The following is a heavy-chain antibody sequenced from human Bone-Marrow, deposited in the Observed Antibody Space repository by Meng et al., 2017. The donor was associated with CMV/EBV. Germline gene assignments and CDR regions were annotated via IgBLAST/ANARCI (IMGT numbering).Heavy chain of an antibody. V-gene: IGHV3-21*01. Sequence: GGSLRLSCAASGFTFSSYSMNWVRQAPGKGLEWVSSISSSSSYIYYADSVKGRFTISRDNAKITLYLQMNSLRAEDTAVYYCARDHCSSSSCYPDFWGQGTLVTVSS. J-gene: IGHJ4*02. CDR2: ISSSSSYI. CDR3: ARDHCSSSSCYPDF. CDR1: GFTFSSYS. D-gene: IGHD2-2*01.